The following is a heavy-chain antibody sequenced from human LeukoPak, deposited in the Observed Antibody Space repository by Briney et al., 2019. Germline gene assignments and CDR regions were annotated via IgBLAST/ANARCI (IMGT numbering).Heavy chain of an antibody. V-gene: IGHV4-61*02. CDR3: ARYCSSTSCINWFDP. J-gene: IGHJ5*02. CDR1: GGSISSGSYY. D-gene: IGHD2-2*01. Sequence: SETPSLTCTVSGGSISSGSYYWSWIRQPAGKGLEWIGRIYTSGSTNYNPSLKSRVTISVDTSKNQFSLKLSSVTAADTAVYYCARYCSSTSCINWFDPWGQGTLVTVSS. CDR2: IYTSGST.